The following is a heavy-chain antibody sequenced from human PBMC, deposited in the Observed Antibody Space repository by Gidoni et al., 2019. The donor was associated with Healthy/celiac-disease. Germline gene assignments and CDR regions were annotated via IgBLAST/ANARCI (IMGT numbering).Heavy chain of an antibody. D-gene: IGHD3-10*01. CDR1: GGSFSGYY. CDR3: ARGLYGSGSYWLLVDYYYYGMDV. V-gene: IGHV4-34*01. J-gene: IGHJ6*02. Sequence: QVQLQQWGAGLLKPSETLSLTCAVYGGSFSGYYWSWIRQPPGKGLEWIGEINHSGSTNYNPSLKSRVTISVDTSKNQFSLKLSSVTAADTAVYYCARGLYGSGSYWLLVDYYYYGMDVWGQGTTVTVSS. CDR2: INHSGST.